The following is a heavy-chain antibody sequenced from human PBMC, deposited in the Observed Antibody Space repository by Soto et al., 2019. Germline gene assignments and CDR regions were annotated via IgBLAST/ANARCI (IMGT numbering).Heavy chain of an antibody. CDR3: AKDRPTRSYGMDV. Sequence: QVQLVESGGGVVQPGRSLRLSCAASGFTFSSYGMHWVRQAPGKGLEWVAVISYDGSNKYYADSVKGRFTISRDNSKNTLYLQMNSLRAEDTAVYYCAKDRPTRSYGMDVWGQGTTVTVSS. CDR2: ISYDGSNK. J-gene: IGHJ6*02. V-gene: IGHV3-30*18. D-gene: IGHD4-17*01. CDR1: GFTFSSYG.